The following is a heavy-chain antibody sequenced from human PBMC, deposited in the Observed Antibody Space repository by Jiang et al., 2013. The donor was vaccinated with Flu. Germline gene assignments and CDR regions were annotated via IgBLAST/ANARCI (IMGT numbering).Heavy chain of an antibody. J-gene: IGHJ6*01. V-gene: IGHV2-5*06. D-gene: IGHD1-1*01. CDR3: AHEKRSSNCNEGFMCGYSGVDV. Sequence: KPTQTLTLTCTFSGFSLSTAGVGVIWFRQPPGKAPEWLALIYWDDDKRYSPSVEGRVTITKDTSKNQVVLTMTNMDPVDTATYFCAHEKRSSNCNEGFMCGYSGVDVWGPGGPRSPSPQ. CDR1: GFSLSTAGVG. CDR2: IYWDDDK.